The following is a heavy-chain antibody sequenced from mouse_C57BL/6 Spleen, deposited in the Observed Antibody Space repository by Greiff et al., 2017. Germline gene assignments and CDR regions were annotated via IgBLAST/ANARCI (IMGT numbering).Heavy chain of an antibody. CDR3: TRSDDGYSYYFDY. J-gene: IGHJ2*01. Sequence: QVQLQQSGAELVRPGASVTLSCKASGYTFTDYEMHWVKQTPVHGLEWIGAIDPETGGTAYNQKFKGKAILTADKSSSTAYMELRILTSEDSAVYYCTRSDDGYSYYFDYWGQGTTLTVSS. V-gene: IGHV1-15*01. D-gene: IGHD2-3*01. CDR2: IDPETGGT. CDR1: GYTFTDYE.